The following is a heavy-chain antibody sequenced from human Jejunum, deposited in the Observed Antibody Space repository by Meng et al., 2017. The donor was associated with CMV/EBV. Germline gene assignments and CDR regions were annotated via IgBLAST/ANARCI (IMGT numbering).Heavy chain of an antibody. J-gene: IGHJ4*02. V-gene: IGHV1-18*01. CDR1: GYIFTSYG. Sequence: VQLVQPGAEVKMPRASVKAFCNASGYIFTSYGISWVRQAPGQVLEWMGWISAYSGNTNYEQKLQDRVTMTTDTSTSKVYMELRSLRSDDTAVYYCARDGSYSSSSWEDNDYWGQGTLVTVSS. D-gene: IGHD6-6*01. CDR2: ISAYSGNT. CDR3: ARDGSYSSSSWEDNDY.